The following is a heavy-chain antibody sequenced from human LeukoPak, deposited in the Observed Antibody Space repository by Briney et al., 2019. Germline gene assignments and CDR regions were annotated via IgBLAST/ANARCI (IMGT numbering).Heavy chain of an antibody. J-gene: IGHJ4*02. Sequence: ASVKVSCKASGYTFTSYGISWVRQAPGQGLEWMGWISAYNGNTNYAQKLQGRVTITRDTSISTAYMELSGLRSEDTAVYFCARDCSRTSCYTRFDYWGQGTLVTVSS. V-gene: IGHV1-18*01. D-gene: IGHD2-2*02. CDR2: ISAYNGNT. CDR3: ARDCSRTSCYTRFDY. CDR1: GYTFTSYG.